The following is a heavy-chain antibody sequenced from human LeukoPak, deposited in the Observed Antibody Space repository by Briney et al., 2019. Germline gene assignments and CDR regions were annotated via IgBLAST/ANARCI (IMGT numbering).Heavy chain of an antibody. CDR1: GGSFSGYY. CDR2: INHSGST. CDR3: ARLLSAIAPYYYYYYTDV. D-gene: IGHD2/OR15-2a*01. V-gene: IGHV4-34*01. J-gene: IGHJ6*03. Sequence: SETLSLTCAVYGGSFSGYYWSWIRQPPGKGLEWIGEINHSGSTNYNPSLKGRVTISVDTSKNQFSLKLSSVTAADTAVYYCARLLSAIAPYYYYYYTDVWGKGTTVTVSS.